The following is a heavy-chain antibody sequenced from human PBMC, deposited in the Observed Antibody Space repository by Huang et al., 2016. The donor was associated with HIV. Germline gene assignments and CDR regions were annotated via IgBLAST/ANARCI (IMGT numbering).Heavy chain of an antibody. CDR1: GFTFSDHY. CDR3: TGALASDTGMDV. CDR2: SRNKVRSYTT. V-gene: IGHV3-72*01. D-gene: IGHD6-19*01. Sequence: EVQLVESGGGLVQPGGSLRLSCAASGFTFSDHYMDWVRQAQGKVLEWVGSSRNKVRSYTTEYAASVKGRFTISRDDSETSLYLQMNSLRTEDSAVYYCTGALASDTGMDVWGQGTTVTVSS. J-gene: IGHJ6*02.